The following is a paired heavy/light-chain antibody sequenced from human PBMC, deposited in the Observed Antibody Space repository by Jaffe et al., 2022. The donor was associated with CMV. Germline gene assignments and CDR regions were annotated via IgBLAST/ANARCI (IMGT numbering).Light chain of an antibody. CDR1: RSLIDTDGYTY. CDR3: MQGSHWPWT. CDR2: KVS. Sequence: DVVVTQSPFSLPVTLGQPASISCTSSRSLIDTDGYTYLSWFQQRPGQSPRRLIYKVSNRDSGVPERFSGSGSGTYFTLKISRVEAEDVGVYYCMQGSHWPWTFGQGTKVEIK. J-gene: IGKJ1*01. V-gene: IGKV2-30*01.
Heavy chain of an antibody. V-gene: IGHV3-7*01. Sequence: EVQLVESGGDLVQPGGSLRLSCAASGFSFSLYWMSWARQAPGKGLEWVANINQEGSERHYVDSVKGRFTISRDNAKMSLYLQMNSLRPEDTAVYFCVFADLGRGVLTQIEPWGQGTLVTVSS. J-gene: IGHJ5*02. CDR3: VFADLGRGVLTQIEP. CDR2: INQEGSER. D-gene: IGHD2-21*01. CDR1: GFSFSLYW.